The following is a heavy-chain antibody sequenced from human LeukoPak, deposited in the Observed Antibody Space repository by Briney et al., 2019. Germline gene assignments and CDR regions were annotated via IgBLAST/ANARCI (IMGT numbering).Heavy chain of an antibody. J-gene: IGHJ4*02. Sequence: SETLSLTCTVSGGSISTNSYYWNWIRQPPGKGLEWIGSIYYSGSTDYNPSLKSRLTISVDTSKNQFSLKLSSVTAADTAVYYCARHSGSRTKEYYIDYWGQGTLVTVSS. CDR3: ARHSGSRTKEYYIDY. V-gene: IGHV4-39*07. CDR2: IYYSGST. D-gene: IGHD6-19*01. CDR1: GGSISTNSYY.